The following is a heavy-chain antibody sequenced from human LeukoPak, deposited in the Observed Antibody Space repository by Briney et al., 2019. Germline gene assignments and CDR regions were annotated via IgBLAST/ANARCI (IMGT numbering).Heavy chain of an antibody. Sequence: QPGGSLRLSCAASGFTFSSYSMNWVRQAPGKGLEWVSYISSSSSTIYYADSVKGRFTISRDNAKNSLYLQMNSLRAEDTAVYYCARGLCTNGVCYGYYYYYMDVWGKGTTVTVSS. J-gene: IGHJ6*03. D-gene: IGHD2-8*01. CDR1: GFTFSSYS. CDR2: ISSSSSTI. CDR3: ARGLCTNGVCYGYYYYYMDV. V-gene: IGHV3-48*01.